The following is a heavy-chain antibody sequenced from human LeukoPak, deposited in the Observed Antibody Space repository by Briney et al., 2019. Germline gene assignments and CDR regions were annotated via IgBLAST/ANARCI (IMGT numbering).Heavy chain of an antibody. CDR2: IYYSGST. Sequence: SETLSLTCTVSGGSISSSSYYWGWIRQPPGKGLEWIGSIYYSGSTYYNPSLKSRVTISVDTSKNQFSLKLSSVTAADTAVYYCARDHGYSGYDYPPYFDYWGQGTLVTVSS. J-gene: IGHJ4*02. V-gene: IGHV4-39*07. CDR3: ARDHGYSGYDYPPYFDY. CDR1: GGSISSSSYY. D-gene: IGHD5-12*01.